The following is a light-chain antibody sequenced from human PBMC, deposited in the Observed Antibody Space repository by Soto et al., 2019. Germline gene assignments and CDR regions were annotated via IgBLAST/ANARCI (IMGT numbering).Light chain of an antibody. CDR3: AAWDDSLNGWV. CDR2: TNN. CDR1: SSNIGSNP. Sequence: QSVLAQPPSASGTPGQRVTISCSGSSSNIGSNPVNWSRQLPGTAPKLLISTNNQRPSGVPDRFSGSKSGTSASLAISGLQSEDEADYYCAAWDDSLNGWVFGGGTKLTFL. J-gene: IGLJ3*02. V-gene: IGLV1-44*01.